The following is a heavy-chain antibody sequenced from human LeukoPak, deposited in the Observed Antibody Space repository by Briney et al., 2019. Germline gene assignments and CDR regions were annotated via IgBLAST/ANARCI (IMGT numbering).Heavy chain of an antibody. CDR3: ARDFYSSGWYRYFDY. CDR1: GITFSSYA. D-gene: IGHD6-19*01. CDR2: ISGSGGST. Sequence: GGSLRLSCAASGITFSSYAVTWVRQAPGEGLEWVSAISGSGGSTYYADSVKGRFTISRDNSKNTLYLQMNSLRAEDTAVYYCARDFYSSGWYRYFDYWGQGILVTVSS. J-gene: IGHJ4*02. V-gene: IGHV3-23*01.